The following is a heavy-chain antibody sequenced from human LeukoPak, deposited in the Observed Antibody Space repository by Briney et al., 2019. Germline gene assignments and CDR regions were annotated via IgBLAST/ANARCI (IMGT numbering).Heavy chain of an antibody. V-gene: IGHV4-39*02. CDR2: IYYSGST. D-gene: IGHD3-9*01. CDR1: GGSISSSSYY. Sequence: SETLSLTCTVSGGSISSSSYYWGWIRQPPGKGLEWIGSIYYSGSTYYNPSLKSRVTISVDTSKNQFSLKLSSVTAADTAVYYCARDLSGGDVLRYFDWPYAFDIWGQGTMVTVSS. CDR3: ARDLSGGDVLRYFDWPYAFDI. J-gene: IGHJ3*02.